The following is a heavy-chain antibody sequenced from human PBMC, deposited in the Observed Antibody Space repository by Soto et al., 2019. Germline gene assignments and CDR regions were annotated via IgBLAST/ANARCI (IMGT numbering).Heavy chain of an antibody. CDR1: GFTFSNAW. D-gene: IGHD3-3*01. Sequence: GSLRLSCAASGFTFSNAWMNWVRQAPGKGLEWVGRIKSKTDGGTTDYAAPVKGRFTISRDDSKKTLYLQMNSLKTEDTAVYYCTTGNTIFGVVIIPNWFDPWGQGTLVTVSS. V-gene: IGHV3-15*07. CDR3: TTGNTIFGVVIIPNWFDP. J-gene: IGHJ5*02. CDR2: IKSKTDGGTT.